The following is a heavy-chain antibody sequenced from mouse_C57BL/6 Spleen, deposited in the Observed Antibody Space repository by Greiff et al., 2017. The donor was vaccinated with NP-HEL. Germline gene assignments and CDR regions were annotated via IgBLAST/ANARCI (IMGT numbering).Heavy chain of an antibody. CDR3: ARDGGTSDYAMDY. D-gene: IGHD3-3*01. V-gene: IGHV3-6*01. Sequence: VQLKESGPGLVKPSQSLSLTCSVTGYSITSGYYWNWIRQFPGNKLEWMGYISYDGSNNYNPSLKNRIPITRDTSKNQFFLKLDSVTTEDTATYYCARDGGTSDYAMDYWGQGTSVTVSS. J-gene: IGHJ4*01. CDR2: ISYDGSN. CDR1: GYSITSGYY.